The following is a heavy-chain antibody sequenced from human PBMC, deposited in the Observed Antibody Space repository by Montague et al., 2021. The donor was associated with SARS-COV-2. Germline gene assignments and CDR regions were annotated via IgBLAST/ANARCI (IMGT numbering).Heavy chain of an antibody. J-gene: IGHJ4*02. CDR2: KSYSGTT. CDR1: GGSIGSDYY. V-gene: IGHV4-39*07. D-gene: IGHD2-21*02. CDR3: ARVLKHCDISNCYSFFDH. Sequence: SETLSLTCTVAGGSIGSDYYWAWIRQPPGKGLEWIGSKSYSGTTXHNPSLKSRAATSVSTSQNEFSLELRSVTAADTAVYYCARVLKHCDISNCYSFFDHWGQGTLVSVSS.